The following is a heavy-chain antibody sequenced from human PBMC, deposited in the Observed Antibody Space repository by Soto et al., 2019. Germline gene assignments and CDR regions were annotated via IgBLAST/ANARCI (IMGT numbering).Heavy chain of an antibody. D-gene: IGHD2-15*01. V-gene: IGHV4-31*03. CDR1: GGSISSGGYY. CDR2: IYYSGST. Sequence: PSETLSLTCTVSGGSISSGGYYWSWIRQHPGKGLEWIGYIYYSGSTYYNPSLKSRVTISVDTSKNQFSLKLSSVTAADTAVYYCARSRYCSGGSCAQNLDYWGQGTLVTVS. J-gene: IGHJ4*02. CDR3: ARSRYCSGGSCAQNLDY.